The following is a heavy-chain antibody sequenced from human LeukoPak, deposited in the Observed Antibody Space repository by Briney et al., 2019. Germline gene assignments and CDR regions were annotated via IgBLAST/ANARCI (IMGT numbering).Heavy chain of an antibody. V-gene: IGHV4-59*12. CDR3: ARDLLVGSGTQETHAFDI. D-gene: IGHD3-10*01. Sequence: SETLSLTCTVSGGSINSYYWNWIRQPPGKGLEWIGYIYYSGSTNYNPSLKSRVTISVDTSKNQFSLKLSSVTAADTAVYYCARDLLVGSGTQETHAFDIWGQGTMVTVSS. CDR2: IYYSGST. CDR1: GGSINSYY. J-gene: IGHJ3*02.